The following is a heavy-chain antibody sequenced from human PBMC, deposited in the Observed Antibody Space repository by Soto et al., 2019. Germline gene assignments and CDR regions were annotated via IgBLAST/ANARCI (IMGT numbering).Heavy chain of an antibody. D-gene: IGHD2-21*01. V-gene: IGHV4-61*08. CDR1: GGSIDSGDYY. J-gene: IGHJ5*02. CDR2: VYYSGTT. CDR3: ARDDIAPPTYFAP. Sequence: QVQLQESGPGLVKPLETLSLTCTVSGGSIDSGDYYWSWIRQPPGKGLEWIGYVYYSGTTNYNPFLKSRVTLSLDKSKNQFSLKMNSVTAADTAVYYCARDDIAPPTYFAPWGQGTLVTVSS.